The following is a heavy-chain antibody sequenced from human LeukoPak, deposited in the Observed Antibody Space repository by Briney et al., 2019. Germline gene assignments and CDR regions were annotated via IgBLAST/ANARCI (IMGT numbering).Heavy chain of an antibody. Sequence: RXAPXKGXXXXXSIISSSTYIHYADSVKGRFTLSRDNAKNSLYLQVNSLRAEDTAVYYCARDETYCGADCSLDYWGQGTLVTVSS. CDR3: ARDETYCGADCSLDY. J-gene: IGHJ4*02. CDR2: IISSSTYI. V-gene: IGHV3-21*01. D-gene: IGHD2-21*01.